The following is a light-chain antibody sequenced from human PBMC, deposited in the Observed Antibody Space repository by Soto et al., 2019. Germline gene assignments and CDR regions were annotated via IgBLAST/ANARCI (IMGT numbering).Light chain of an antibody. CDR3: QQYGSSPLT. CDR1: QSVSSSY. CDR2: GAS. Sequence: IILPQSPVTLSLSAGERATRSCRASQSVSSSYLAWYQQKPGQAPRLLIYGASSRATGIPDRFSGSGSGTDFTLTISRLEPADFAVYYCQQYGSSPLTFGGGTKVDI. J-gene: IGKJ4*01. V-gene: IGKV3-20*01.